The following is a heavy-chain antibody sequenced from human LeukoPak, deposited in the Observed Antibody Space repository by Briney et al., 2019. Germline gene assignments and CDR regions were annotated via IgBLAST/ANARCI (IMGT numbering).Heavy chain of an antibody. Sequence: PGGSLRLSCAASGFTFSSYGVSWVRQAPGKGLEWVSIISRSGDSTNYADSVKGRFTISRDNFKNTVDLQMNSLRAEDTAVYYCAKSRELRSFVPYFDYWGQGALVTVSS. D-gene: IGHD3-9*01. J-gene: IGHJ4*02. CDR1: GFTFSSYG. CDR3: AKSRELRSFVPYFDY. CDR2: ISRSGDST. V-gene: IGHV3-23*01.